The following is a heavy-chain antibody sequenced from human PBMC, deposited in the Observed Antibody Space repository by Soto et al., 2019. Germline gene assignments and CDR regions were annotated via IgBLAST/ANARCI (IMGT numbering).Heavy chain of an antibody. CDR1: GFTFSSYS. CDR3: ARDDYDILTGPPYNAFDI. J-gene: IGHJ3*02. D-gene: IGHD3-9*01. Sequence: GGSLRLSCAASGFTFSSYSMNWVRQAPGKGLEWVSSISSSSSYIYYADSVKGRFTISRDNAKNSLYLQMNSLRAEDTAVYYCARDDYDILTGPPYNAFDIWGQGTMVTVSS. V-gene: IGHV3-21*01. CDR2: ISSSSSYI.